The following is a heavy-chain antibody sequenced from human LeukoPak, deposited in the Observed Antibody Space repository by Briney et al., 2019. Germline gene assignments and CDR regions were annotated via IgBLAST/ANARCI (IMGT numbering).Heavy chain of an antibody. Sequence: ASVKVSCKASGYTFTGYYMHWVRQAPGQGLEWMGWINPNSGGTNYAQKFQGRVTMTRDTSISTAYMELSSLRSEDTAVYYCARAVRIAGNWFDPWGQGTLVTVSS. CDR2: INPNSGGT. CDR3: ARAVRIAGNWFDP. CDR1: GYTFTGYY. J-gene: IGHJ5*02. V-gene: IGHV1-2*02. D-gene: IGHD6-13*01.